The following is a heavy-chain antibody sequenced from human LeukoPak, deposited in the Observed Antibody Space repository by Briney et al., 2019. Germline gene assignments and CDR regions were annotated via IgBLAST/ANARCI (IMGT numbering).Heavy chain of an antibody. CDR1: GYTFPDYW. CDR3: ARQCCRGASPGFDP. Sequence: GESLKISCKGSGYTFPDYWIAWVRQMPGKGLEWMGIIYPGDSDTRYSPSFQGQVTFSADKSISTAYLQWSSLRASDTAIYYCARQCCRGASPGFDPWGQGTLVTVSS. J-gene: IGHJ5*02. D-gene: IGHD3-10*01. V-gene: IGHV5-51*01. CDR2: IYPGDSDT.